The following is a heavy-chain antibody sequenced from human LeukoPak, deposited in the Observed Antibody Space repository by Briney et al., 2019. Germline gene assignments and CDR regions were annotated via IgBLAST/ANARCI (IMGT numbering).Heavy chain of an antibody. V-gene: IGHV1-2*02. CDR1: GYTFTGYY. CDR3: ARDLTIFGVVTHPSGFDY. J-gene: IGHJ4*02. CDR2: INPNSGGT. D-gene: IGHD3-3*01. Sequence: ASVKVSCKASGYTFTGYYMHWVRQAPGQGLEWMGWINPNSGGTNYAQKFQGRVTMTRDTSISTAYMELSRLRSDDTAVYYCARDLTIFGVVTHPSGFDYWGQGTLVTVSS.